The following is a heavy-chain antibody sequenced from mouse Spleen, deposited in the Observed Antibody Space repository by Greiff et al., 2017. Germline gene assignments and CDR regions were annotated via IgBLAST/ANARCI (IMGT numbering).Heavy chain of an antibody. CDR2: IDPNSGGT. Sequence: VQLQQPGAELVKPGASVKLSCKASGYTFTSYWMHWVKQRPGRGLEWIGRIDPNSGGTKYNEKFKSKATLTVDKPSSTAYMQLSSLTSEDSAVYYCARSPITTVVADYFDYWGQGTTLTVSS. D-gene: IGHD1-1*01. V-gene: IGHV1-72*01. CDR3: ARSPITTVVADYFDY. J-gene: IGHJ2*01. CDR1: GYTFTSYW.